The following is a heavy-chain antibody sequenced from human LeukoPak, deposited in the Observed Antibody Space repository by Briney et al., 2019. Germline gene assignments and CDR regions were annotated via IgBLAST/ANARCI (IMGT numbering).Heavy chain of an antibody. D-gene: IGHD6-19*01. Sequence: GGSLRLSCAASGFTFTDYAMGWVRQAPGQGLECASTISASGSSTYYADSVGGRFTISRDNSKNTLALQMSSLRAEDPAVYYCAKARTPYNSGFDYWGQGTLVAVSS. CDR1: GFTFTDYA. J-gene: IGHJ4*02. CDR2: ISASGSST. V-gene: IGHV3-23*01. CDR3: AKARTPYNSGFDY.